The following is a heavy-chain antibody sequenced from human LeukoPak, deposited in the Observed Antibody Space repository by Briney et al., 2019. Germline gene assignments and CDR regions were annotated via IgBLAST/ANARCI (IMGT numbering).Heavy chain of an antibody. J-gene: IGHJ6*03. D-gene: IGHD3-3*01. CDR2: ISSSGSTT. CDR1: GFTFSSYS. V-gene: IGHV3-48*01. Sequence: PGGSLRLSCEASGFTFSSYSMYWVRQAPGKGLEWISYISSSGSTTHYADSVKGRFTISRDDAKYSLYLQMNSLRAEDTAVYYCASTYDFWSGYDYYYYMDVWGKGTSVTVSS. CDR3: ASTYDFWSGYDYYYYMDV.